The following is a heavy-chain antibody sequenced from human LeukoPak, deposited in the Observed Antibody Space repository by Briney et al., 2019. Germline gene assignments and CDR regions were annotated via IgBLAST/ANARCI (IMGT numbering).Heavy chain of an antibody. CDR2: INHSGST. Sequence: PSETLSLTCAVYGGSFSGYYWSWIRQPPGKGLEWIGEINHSGSTNYNPSLKSRVTISVDTSKNQFSLKLSSVTAADTAVYYCARDVDTAMVTSGPTYYFDYWGQGTLVTVSS. D-gene: IGHD5-18*01. CDR3: ARDVDTAMVTSGPTYYFDY. J-gene: IGHJ4*02. V-gene: IGHV4-34*01. CDR1: GGSFSGYY.